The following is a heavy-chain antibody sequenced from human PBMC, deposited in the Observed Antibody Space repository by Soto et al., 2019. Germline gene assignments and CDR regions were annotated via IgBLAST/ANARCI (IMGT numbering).Heavy chain of an antibody. CDR3: ARSTYGYYYFDY. D-gene: IGHD5-18*01. J-gene: IGHJ4*02. CDR1: GGTFSSYA. Sequence: SVKVSCKASGGTFSSYAINWVRQAPGQGLEWMGGIIPIFGTAHYAQKFQGRVTVTADESTSTAYMELSSLRSEDTAVYYCARSTYGYYYFDYWGQGTLVTVSS. V-gene: IGHV1-69*13. CDR2: IIPIFGTA.